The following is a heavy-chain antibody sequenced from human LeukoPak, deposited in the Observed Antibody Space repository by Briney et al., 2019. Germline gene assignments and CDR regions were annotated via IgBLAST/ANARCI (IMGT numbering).Heavy chain of an antibody. CDR3: AAIFGVVIRYYYGMDV. CDR1: GFTFSSYG. J-gene: IGHJ6*02. Sequence: GGPLRLSCAASGFTFSSYGMHWVRQAPGKGLEWVAVISYDGSNKYYADSVRGRFTISRDNSKNTLYLQMNNLRAEDTAVYYCAAIFGVVIRYYYGMDVWGQGTTVTVSS. CDR2: ISYDGSNK. V-gene: IGHV3-30*03. D-gene: IGHD3-3*01.